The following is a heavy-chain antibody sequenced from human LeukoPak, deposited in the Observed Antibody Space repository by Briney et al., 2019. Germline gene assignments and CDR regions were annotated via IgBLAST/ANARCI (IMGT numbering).Heavy chain of an antibody. CDR1: GASISTYY. V-gene: IGHV4-4*07. D-gene: IGHD2-15*01. CDR3: VKDGPLGSDF. J-gene: IGHJ4*02. CDR2: IYASGNT. Sequence: PSETLSLTCTISGASISTYYWSWIRQPAGKGREWIGRIYASGNTYKNPSLESRVTMSVDTSNNQFTLNLTSVTGADTAMYYCVKDGPLGSDFWGQGTQVTVSS.